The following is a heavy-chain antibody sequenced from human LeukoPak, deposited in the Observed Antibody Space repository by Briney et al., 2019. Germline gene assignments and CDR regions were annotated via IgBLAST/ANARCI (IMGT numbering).Heavy chain of an antibody. J-gene: IGHJ4*02. CDR1: GYTFTSYD. CDR3: AREEELLGFDY. V-gene: IGHV1-2*02. CDR2: INPNSGGT. Sequence: ASVKVSCKASGYTFTSYDINWVRQATGQGLEWMGWINPNSGGTNYAQKFQGRVTMTRDTSISTAYMELSRLRSDDTAVYYCAREEELLGFDYWGQGTLVTVSS. D-gene: IGHD1-26*01.